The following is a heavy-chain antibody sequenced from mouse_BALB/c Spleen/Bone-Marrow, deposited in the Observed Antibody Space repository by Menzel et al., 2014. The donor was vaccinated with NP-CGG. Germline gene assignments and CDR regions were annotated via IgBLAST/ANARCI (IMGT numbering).Heavy chain of an antibody. CDR3: VRAISYDSYYAMDY. CDR1: GFTFNMYA. J-gene: IGHJ4*01. CDR2: IRSKSNNYAT. V-gene: IGHV10-1*02. D-gene: IGHD2-4*01. Sequence: DVHLVESGGGLVQPKGSLKLSCAASGFTFNMYALHWVRQAPGKGLEWVARIRSKSNNYATYYADSVKDRFTISRDDSQTMLYLQMNNLKTEDTAMYYCVRAISYDSYYAMDYWGQGTSVTVSS.